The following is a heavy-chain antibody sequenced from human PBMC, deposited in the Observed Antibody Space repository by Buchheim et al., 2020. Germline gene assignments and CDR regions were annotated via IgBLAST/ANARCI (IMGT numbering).Heavy chain of an antibody. CDR1: GGSISSGGYY. D-gene: IGHD3-3*01. CDR2: IYYSGST. CDR3: ARDKGERRITIFGVVIIGNWFDP. Sequence: QVQLQESGPGLVKPSQTLSLTCTVSGGSISSGGYYWSWIRQHPGKGLEWIGYIYYSGSTYYHPSLKSRVTISVDTSKNQFSLKLSSVTAADTAVYYCARDKGERRITIFGVVIIGNWFDPWGQGTL. V-gene: IGHV4-31*03. J-gene: IGHJ5*02.